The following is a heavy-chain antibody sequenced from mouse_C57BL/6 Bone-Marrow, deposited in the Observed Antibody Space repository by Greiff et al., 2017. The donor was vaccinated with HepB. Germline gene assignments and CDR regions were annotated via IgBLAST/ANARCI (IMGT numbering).Heavy chain of an antibody. CDR1: GFNIKDDY. CDR2: IDPENGDT. J-gene: IGHJ4*01. Sequence: VQLQQSGAELVRPGASVKLSCTASGFNIKDDYMHWVKQRPEQGLEWIGWIDPENGDTEYASKFQDKATITADTSSNTAYLQLSSLTSEDTAVYYCTSYYYGSSYDAMDYWGQGTSVTVSS. CDR3: TSYYYGSSYDAMDY. D-gene: IGHD1-1*01. V-gene: IGHV14-4*01.